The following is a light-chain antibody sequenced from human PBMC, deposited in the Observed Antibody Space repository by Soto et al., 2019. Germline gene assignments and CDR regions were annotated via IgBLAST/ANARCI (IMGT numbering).Light chain of an antibody. J-gene: IGKJ5*01. Sequence: EIVMTQSPATLSVSPGERATLSCRASQSVSSNLAWYQHKPGQAPRLLIYGASTRATGIPARFSGSGSGTAFTLTISSLQSEDFAVYYCQQYNNWPSITFGQGTRLETK. V-gene: IGKV3D-15*01. CDR1: QSVSSN. CDR2: GAS. CDR3: QQYNNWPSIT.